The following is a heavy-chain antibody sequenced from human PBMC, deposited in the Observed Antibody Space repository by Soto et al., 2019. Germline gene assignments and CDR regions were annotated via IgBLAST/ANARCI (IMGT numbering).Heavy chain of an antibody. CDR3: ARGMTPPGAPAWYYFDS. D-gene: IGHD2-8*02. J-gene: IGHJ4*01. CDR2: FSLSGTT. Sequence: KPSETLSLTCTVSGASITGSSYWSWIRQPAGKGLEWIGRFSLSGTTNYNPSLRSRVTMSADVSKNQFSLRLTSVTAADTALYYCARGMTPPGAPAWYYFDSWGHGTLVTVSS. CDR1: GASITGSSY. V-gene: IGHV4-4*07.